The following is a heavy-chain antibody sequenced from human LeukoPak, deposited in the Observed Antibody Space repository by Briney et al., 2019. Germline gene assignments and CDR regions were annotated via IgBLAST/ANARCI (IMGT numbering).Heavy chain of an antibody. CDR1: GYTLTELS. V-gene: IGHV1-24*01. Sequence: ASVKVSCTVSGYTLTELSMHWVRQAPGKGLEWMGGFDPEDGETIYAQKFQGRVTMTEDTSTDTAYMELSSLRSEDTAVYYCATDLGVVVPAAIVWGQGTLVTVSS. J-gene: IGHJ4*02. CDR2: FDPEDGET. CDR3: ATDLGVVVPAAIV. D-gene: IGHD2-2*02.